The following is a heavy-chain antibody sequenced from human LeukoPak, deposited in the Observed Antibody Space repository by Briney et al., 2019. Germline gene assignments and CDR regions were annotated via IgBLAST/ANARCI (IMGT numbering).Heavy chain of an antibody. D-gene: IGHD4-17*01. CDR2: IYYSGTT. V-gene: IGHV4-59*01. Sequence: PSETLSLTCSVSGGYFSNYYWSWIRQPPGKGLEWIGYIYYSGTTDYNRGTTNYNPSLKSRVTISVDTSKNQFSLKLSSVTAADTAVYYCARTLYGDYPLGDAFDIWGQGTMVTVSS. CDR1: GGYFSNYY. CDR3: ARTLYGDYPLGDAFDI. J-gene: IGHJ3*02.